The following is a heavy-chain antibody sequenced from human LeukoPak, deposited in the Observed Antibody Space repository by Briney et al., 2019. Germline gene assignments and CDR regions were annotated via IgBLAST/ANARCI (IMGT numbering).Heavy chain of an antibody. V-gene: IGHV3-48*02. Sequence: GGSLRLSCAASGFTFRAYSMNWVRQAPGKGLEWVSYISSSSSTIYYADSVKGRFTISRDNAKNSLYLQMNSLRDEDTAVYYCTTGYGDYGGYWGQGTLVTVSS. CDR2: ISSSSSTI. CDR1: GFTFRAYS. J-gene: IGHJ4*02. D-gene: IGHD4-17*01. CDR3: TTGYGDYGGY.